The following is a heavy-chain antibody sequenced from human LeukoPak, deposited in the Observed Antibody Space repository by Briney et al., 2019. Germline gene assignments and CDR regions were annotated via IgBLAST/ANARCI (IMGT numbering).Heavy chain of an antibody. CDR3: ANANLRIIGVGTHFDS. Sequence: GGSLRLSCTASGFTFSGYNMNWVRQAPGKGLEWVSAISGSGGSTYYADSVKGRFTISRDNSKNTLYLQMNSLRAEDTAVYYCANANLRIIGVGTHFDSWGQGTLVTVSS. CDR2: ISGSGGST. CDR1: GFTFSGYN. J-gene: IGHJ4*02. V-gene: IGHV3-23*01. D-gene: IGHD3-3*01.